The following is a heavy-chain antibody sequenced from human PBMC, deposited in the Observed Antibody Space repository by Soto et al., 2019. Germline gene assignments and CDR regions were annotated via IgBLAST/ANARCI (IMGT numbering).Heavy chain of an antibody. CDR1: GFTFSSYA. Sequence: EVQLLESGGGLVQPGGSLRLSCAASGFTFSSYAMSWVRQAPGKGLEWVSAISGSGGSTYYADSVKGRFTISRDNSKNTLYLQMNSLRAEDTAVYYCAKVGDDSSGYYHNYYYYGMDVWGQGTTVTVSS. V-gene: IGHV3-23*01. J-gene: IGHJ6*02. D-gene: IGHD3-22*01. CDR3: AKVGDDSSGYYHNYYYYGMDV. CDR2: ISGSGGST.